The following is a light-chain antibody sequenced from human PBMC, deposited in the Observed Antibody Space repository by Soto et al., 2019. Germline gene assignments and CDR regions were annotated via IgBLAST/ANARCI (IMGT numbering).Light chain of an antibody. CDR2: NAS. V-gene: IGKV1-5*01. CDR3: QQRIKLQWA. Sequence: IQSPXSVSXFVVXXVXIXXRASQNIDRWVAWYQQKSGKAPKILIYNASILETGVPSRFSRSGSGTDFTLTISSLEPEDFAVYFCQQRIKLQWAFCQWTKVYIK. J-gene: IGKJ1*01. CDR1: QNIDRW.